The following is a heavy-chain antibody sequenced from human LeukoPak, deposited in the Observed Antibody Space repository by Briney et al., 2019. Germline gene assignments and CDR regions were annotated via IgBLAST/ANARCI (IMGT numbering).Heavy chain of an antibody. D-gene: IGHD3-22*01. V-gene: IGHV3-21*03. CDR1: GFTFSSYS. CDR2: ISSSSSYI. CDR3: ARDYYDSRGKFDP. Sequence: GGSLRLSCAASGFTFSSYSMNWVRQAPGKGLEWVSSISSSSSYIYYADSAKGRFTISRDNAKNSLYLQMNSLRAEDTAVYYCARDYYDSRGKFDPWGQGTLVTVSS. J-gene: IGHJ5*02.